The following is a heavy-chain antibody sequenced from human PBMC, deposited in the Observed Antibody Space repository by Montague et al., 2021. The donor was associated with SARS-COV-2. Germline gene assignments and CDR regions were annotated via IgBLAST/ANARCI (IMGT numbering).Heavy chain of an antibody. CDR3: ARVPYRLLFVPGYYGLDV. Sequence: SETLSLTCAVYGGSLSGYYWSWIRQPPGEGLEWIAEISHSGSTSYNPSLKGRVTMSVDTSKNQFSLKLSSATAADTAVYYCARVPYRLLFVPGYYGLDVWGQGTTVTVSS. J-gene: IGHJ6*02. D-gene: IGHD2-2*01. CDR1: GGSLSGYY. CDR2: ISHSGST. V-gene: IGHV4-34*01.